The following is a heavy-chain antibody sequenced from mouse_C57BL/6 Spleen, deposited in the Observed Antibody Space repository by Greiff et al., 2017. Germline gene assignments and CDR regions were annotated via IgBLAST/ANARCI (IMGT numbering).Heavy chain of an antibody. V-gene: IGHV14-3*01. D-gene: IGHD1-1*01. J-gene: IGHJ2*01. Sequence: VHVKQSVAELVRPGASVKLSCTASGFNIKNTYMHWVKQRPEQGLEWIGRIDPANGNTKYAPKFQGKATITADTSSNTAYLQLSSLTSEDTAIYYCARGYYGSSLGDYWGQGTTLTVSS. CDR1: GFNIKNTY. CDR2: IDPANGNT. CDR3: ARGYYGSSLGDY.